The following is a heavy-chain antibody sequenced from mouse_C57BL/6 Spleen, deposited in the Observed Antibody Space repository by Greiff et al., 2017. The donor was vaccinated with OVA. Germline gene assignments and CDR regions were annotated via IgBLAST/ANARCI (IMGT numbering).Heavy chain of an antibody. D-gene: IGHD6-5*01. CDR2: ISDGGSYT. J-gene: IGHJ2*01. V-gene: IGHV5-4*01. CDR3: ARDLGYGLDY. Sequence: DVKLVESGGGLVKPGGSLKLSCAASGFTFSSYAMSWVRQTPEKRLEWVATISDGGSYTYYPDNVKGRFTISRDNAKNNLYLQMSHLKSEDTAMYYCARDLGYGLDYWGQGTTLTVSS. CDR1: GFTFSSYA.